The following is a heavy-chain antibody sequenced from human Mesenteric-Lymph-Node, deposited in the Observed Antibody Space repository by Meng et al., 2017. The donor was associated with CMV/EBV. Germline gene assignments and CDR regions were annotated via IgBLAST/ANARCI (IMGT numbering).Heavy chain of an antibody. J-gene: IGHJ4*02. Sequence: QVQLQQWGGVLLEPSETLARPCAVYGGSFGGYYWSWIRQPPGKGLEWIGEINHGGSTNYNPSLKSRVTISVDTSKNQFSLKLSSVTAADTAVYYCARHQRWLKSEGGFNYWGQGTLVTVSS. CDR3: ARHQRWLKSEGGFNY. CDR1: GGSFGGYY. CDR2: INHGGST. D-gene: IGHD4-23*01. V-gene: IGHV4-34*01.